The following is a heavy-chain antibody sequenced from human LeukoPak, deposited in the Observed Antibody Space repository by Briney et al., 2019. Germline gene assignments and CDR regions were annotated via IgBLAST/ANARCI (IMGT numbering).Heavy chain of an antibody. V-gene: IGHV4-61*02. D-gene: IGHD6-6*01. J-gene: IGHJ6*03. CDR3: ARWGYSSSSPRYYYYMDV. CDR1: GGSISSGSYY. Sequence: SETLSLTCTVSGGSISSGSYYWSWIRQPAGKGLEWIGRIYTSGSTNYNPSLKSRVTISVDTSKNQFSQKLSSVTAADTAVYYCARWGYSSSSPRYYYYMDVWGKGTTVTVSS. CDR2: IYTSGST.